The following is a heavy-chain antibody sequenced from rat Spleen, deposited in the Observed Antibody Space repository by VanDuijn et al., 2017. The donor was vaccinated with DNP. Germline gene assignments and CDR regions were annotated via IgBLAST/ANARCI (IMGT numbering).Heavy chain of an antibody. CDR3: ARSRYNYVGWFAY. CDR2: IQNGGST. V-gene: IGHV2-27*01. D-gene: IGHD1-5*01. Sequence: QVQLKESGPGLVQPSQTLSLTCTVSGFSLTSYDVHWVRQPPGKGLEWMGRIQNGGSTDYNSALKSRLSISRDTSKSQVFLKVNSVQTDDTAMYFCARSRYNYVGWFAYWGQGTLVTVSS. J-gene: IGHJ3*01. CDR1: GFSLTSYD.